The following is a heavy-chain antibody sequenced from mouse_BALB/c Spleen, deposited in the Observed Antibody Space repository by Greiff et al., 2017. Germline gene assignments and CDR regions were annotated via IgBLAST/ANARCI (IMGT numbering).Heavy chain of an antibody. CDR2: ISSGSSTI. Sequence: EVKLMESGGGLVQPGGSRKLSCAASGFTFSSFGMHWVRQAPEKGLEWVAYISSGSSTIYYADTVKGRFTISRDNPKNTLFLQMTSLRSEDTAMYYCAGGNSWFAYWGQGTLVTVSA. CDR1: GFTFSSFG. J-gene: IGHJ3*01. CDR3: AGGNSWFAY. D-gene: IGHD2-1*01. V-gene: IGHV5-17*02.